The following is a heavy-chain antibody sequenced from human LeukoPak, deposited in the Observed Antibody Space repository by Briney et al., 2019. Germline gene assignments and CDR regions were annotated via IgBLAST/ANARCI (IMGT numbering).Heavy chain of an antibody. J-gene: IGHJ3*02. CDR1: GYTFTAYY. CDR2: INPNSGAT. D-gene: IGHD6-13*01. CDR3: ARRSRGSSSGNAFDI. Sequence: GASVKVSCKASGYTFTAYYMHWLRQAPGQGLEWMGWINPNSGATKYAQKFQGRVTMTRDTSISTAYMELSRLRSDDTAVYYCARRSRGSSSGNAFDIWGQGTMVTVSS. V-gene: IGHV1-2*02.